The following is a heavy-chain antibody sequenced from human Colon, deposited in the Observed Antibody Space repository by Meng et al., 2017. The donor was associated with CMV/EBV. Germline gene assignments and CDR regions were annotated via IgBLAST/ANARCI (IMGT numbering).Heavy chain of an antibody. CDR3: ARGVVVVPAAIIGAYYYYGMDV. CDR1: GYTFTGDY. J-gene: IGHJ6*02. Sequence: ASVKVSCKASGYTFTGDYMHWVRQAAGQGLEWMGWINPNSGGTNYAQKFQGRVTMTRDTSISTAHMELSRLRSDDTAVYYCARGVVVVPAAIIGAYYYYGMDVWGQGTTVTVSS. V-gene: IGHV1-2*02. D-gene: IGHD2-2*01. CDR2: INPNSGGT.